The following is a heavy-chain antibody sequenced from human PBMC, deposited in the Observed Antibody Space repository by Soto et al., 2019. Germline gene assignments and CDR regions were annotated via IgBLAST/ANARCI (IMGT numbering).Heavy chain of an antibody. Sequence: ASVKVSCKVSGYTLTELSMHWVRQAPGKGLEWMGGFDPEDGETIYAQKFQGRVTMTEDTSTDTAYMELSSLRSEDTAVYYCATWGWQLAEFDYWGQGTLVTVSS. CDR2: FDPEDGET. CDR1: GYTLTELS. CDR3: ATWGWQLAEFDY. D-gene: IGHD6-6*01. V-gene: IGHV1-24*01. J-gene: IGHJ4*02.